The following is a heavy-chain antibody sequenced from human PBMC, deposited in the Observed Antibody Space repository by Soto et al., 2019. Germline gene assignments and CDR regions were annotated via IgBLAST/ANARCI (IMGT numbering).Heavy chain of an antibody. CDR1: GGTFSSYA. CDR3: GREQGERYWPGGKFYY. Sequence: QVQLVQSGAEVKKPGSSVKVSCKASGGTFSSYAISWVRQAPGQGLEWMGGIIPIFGTANYAQKFQGRVTITEDEYPSKAYMEARSLRSGGTGVDFCGREQGERYWPGGKFYYWGQGTL. CDR2: IIPIFGTA. D-gene: IGHD1-1*01. J-gene: IGHJ4*02. V-gene: IGHV1-69*01.